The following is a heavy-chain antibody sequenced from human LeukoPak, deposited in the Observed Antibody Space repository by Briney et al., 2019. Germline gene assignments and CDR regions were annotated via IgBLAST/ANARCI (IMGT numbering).Heavy chain of an antibody. CDR2: IYYSGST. CDR1: AGSISSSSYS. D-gene: IGHD3-9*01. Sequence: PSETLSLTCTVSAGSISSSSYSWGWIRQPPGKGLEWIGSIYYSGSTYYNPSLKSRVTISVDTSKNQFSLKLSSVTAADTAVYYCARVLRYFDYRATQYYMDVWGKGTTVTVSS. V-gene: IGHV4-39*07. J-gene: IGHJ6*03. CDR3: ARVLRYFDYRATQYYMDV.